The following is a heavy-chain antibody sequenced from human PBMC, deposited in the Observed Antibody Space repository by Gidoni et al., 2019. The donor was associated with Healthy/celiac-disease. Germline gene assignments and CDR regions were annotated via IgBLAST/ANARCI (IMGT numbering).Heavy chain of an antibody. CDR1: GYTFTGYY. Sequence: QVQLVQSGAEVRKPGASVKVSCKASGYTFTGYYRHWVRQAPGQGLEWMGWRNPNSGGTNYAQKFQGRVTMTRDTSISTAYMELSRLRSDDTAVYYCARDRKPSTVLAVTTDFDYWGQGTLVTVSS. V-gene: IGHV1-2*02. CDR3: ARDRKPSTVLAVTTDFDY. J-gene: IGHJ4*02. D-gene: IGHD4-17*01. CDR2: RNPNSGGT.